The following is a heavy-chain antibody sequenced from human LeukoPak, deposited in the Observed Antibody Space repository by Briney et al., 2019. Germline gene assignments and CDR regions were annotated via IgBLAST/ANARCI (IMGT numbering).Heavy chain of an antibody. Sequence: GGSLRLSCAASGFTFSSYAMHWVRQAPGKGLEWVAVISYDGSNKYYADSVKGRFTISRDNSKNTLYLQMNSLRAEDTAVYYCVRGTARDSSRSKPNIPLQYSGIYRGGGAVAFDIWGQGTMVTVSS. CDR1: GFTFSSYA. CDR3: VRGTARDSSRSKPNIPLQYSGIYRGGGAVAFDI. D-gene: IGHD1-26*01. V-gene: IGHV3-30*01. CDR2: ISYDGSNK. J-gene: IGHJ3*02.